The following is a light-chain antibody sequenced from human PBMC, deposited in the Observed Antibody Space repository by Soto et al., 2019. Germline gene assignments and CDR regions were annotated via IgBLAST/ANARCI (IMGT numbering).Light chain of an antibody. CDR1: QSIGST. J-gene: IGKJ1*01. CDR3: QQRTKMPLT. V-gene: IGKV3-11*01. Sequence: TECRSRRSPSPEKRTTLSCRASQSIGSTLAWYQQKPGQTPRLLIYDASNRATGIPARFSGTGSETDFTLTISSLEPEDFAIYYCQQRTKMPLTFGHGTKVAI. CDR2: DAS.